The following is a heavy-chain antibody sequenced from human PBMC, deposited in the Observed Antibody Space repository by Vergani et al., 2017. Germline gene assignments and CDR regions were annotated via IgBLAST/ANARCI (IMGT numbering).Heavy chain of an antibody. V-gene: IGHV4-39*01. Sequence: QVQLQESGPGLVKPSQTLSLTCTVSGGSINSHNYYWGWIRQPPGKGLEWIGSIYNSGNGDSSSSLKSRVTISADTSKNQFSLRLTSVTAADTAVYYCASEKYYSDSTSHFRGRYCDVWGRGTLVTVPS. D-gene: IGHD3-16*01. CDR3: ASEKYYSDSTSHFRGRYCDV. CDR1: GGSINSHNYY. CDR2: IYNSGNG. J-gene: IGHJ2*01.